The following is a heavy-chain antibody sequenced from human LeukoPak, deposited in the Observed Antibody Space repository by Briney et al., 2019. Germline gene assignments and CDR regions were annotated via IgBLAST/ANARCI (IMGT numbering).Heavy chain of an antibody. D-gene: IGHD6-6*01. CDR2: IYYSGRT. Sequence: SETLSLTCTVSGGSISSYYWSWLRQPPGKGLEWIGYIYYSGRTNYNPSLKSRVTISVDTSKNQFSLKLSSVTAADTAVYYCATVSTAARRSYFDYWGQGTLVTVSS. J-gene: IGHJ4*02. V-gene: IGHV4-59*01. CDR3: ATVSTAARRSYFDY. CDR1: GGSISSYY.